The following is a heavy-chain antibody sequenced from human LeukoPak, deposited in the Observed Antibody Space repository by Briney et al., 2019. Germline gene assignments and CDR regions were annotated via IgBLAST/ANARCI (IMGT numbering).Heavy chain of an antibody. J-gene: IGHJ6*02. CDR3: ASLRWYYGMDV. Sequence: SETLSLTCTVSGTSVNSGSYYWIWVRQPPGKGLEWIGYVYYSGSTNYSPSLKSRVTLSLDTSNNQFSLRLSSVTAADTAVYYCASLRWYYGMDVWGQGTTVTVS. CDR2: VYYSGST. D-gene: IGHD5-24*01. CDR1: GTSVNSGSYY. V-gene: IGHV4-61*01.